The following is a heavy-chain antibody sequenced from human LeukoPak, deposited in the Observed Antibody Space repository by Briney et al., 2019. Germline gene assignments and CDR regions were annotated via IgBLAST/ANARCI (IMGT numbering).Heavy chain of an antibody. CDR2: INHSGST. CDR1: GGSFSGYY. D-gene: IGHD1-26*01. V-gene: IGHV4-34*01. Sequence: SETLSLTCAVYGGSFSGYYWSWIRQPPGKGLEWIGEINHSGSTNYNPSRKSRVTISVDTSKNQFSLKLSSVTAADTAVYYCARHLRSAEVGATWSRYYYYYMDVWGKGTTVTISS. J-gene: IGHJ6*03. CDR3: ARHLRSAEVGATWSRYYYYYMDV.